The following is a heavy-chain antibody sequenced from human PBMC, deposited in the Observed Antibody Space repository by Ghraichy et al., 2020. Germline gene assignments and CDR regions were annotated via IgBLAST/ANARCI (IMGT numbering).Heavy chain of an antibody. Sequence: GSLRLSCAASGFTFSSYAMSWVRQAPGKGLEWVSAISGSGDSTYYADSVKGRFTISRDNSKNTLYLQMNSLRAEDTAIYYCAKTLDCGSTSCYYYYYYGMDVWGQGTAVTVSS. V-gene: IGHV3-23*01. CDR2: ISGSGDST. D-gene: IGHD2-2*01. CDR3: AKTLDCGSTSCYYYYYYGMDV. J-gene: IGHJ6*02. CDR1: GFTFSSYA.